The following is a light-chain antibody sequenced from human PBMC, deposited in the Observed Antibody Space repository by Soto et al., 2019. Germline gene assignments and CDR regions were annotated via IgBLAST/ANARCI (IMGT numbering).Light chain of an antibody. J-gene: IGLJ1*01. CDR1: SNY. Sequence: QSALTQPRSVSGSPGQSVTISCTGTSNYVSWYQQDPGEAPKLIIYDVSKRPSGVPDRFSGSKSGNTASLTISGLQAEDEADYFCCSFAGSYTSYVFGTGTKV. CDR2: DVS. V-gene: IGLV2-11*01. CDR3: CSFAGSYTSYV.